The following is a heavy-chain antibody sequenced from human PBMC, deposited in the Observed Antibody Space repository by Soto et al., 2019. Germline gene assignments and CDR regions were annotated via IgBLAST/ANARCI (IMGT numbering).Heavy chain of an antibody. CDR2: MNPNSGNT. J-gene: IGHJ4*02. CDR3: XXXXXXXXXXDY. V-gene: IGHV1-8*01. Sequence: QVQLVQSGAEVKKPGASVKVSCKASGYTFTSYDINWVRQATGQGLEWMGWMNPNSGNTGYAQKFHGRXXIXSXXSIITAYMELSSLRXXDXXXXXXXXXXXXXXXXDYWGQGTLGTVSS. CDR1: GYTFTSYD.